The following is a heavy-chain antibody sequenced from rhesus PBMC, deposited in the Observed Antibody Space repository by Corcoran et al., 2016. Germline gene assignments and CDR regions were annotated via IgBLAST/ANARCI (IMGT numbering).Heavy chain of an antibody. V-gene: IGHV4-80*01. D-gene: IGHD4-11*01. J-gene: IGHJ2*01. CDR3: ARDDNNNGDWHFDF. CDR1: GASISSFW. Sequence: QVQLKESGPGLVRPSETLSLTCAVPGASISSFWRSWPRQPPGTGLEWIGEVNGDGGSTYSNPSLGSRVSISKDASNNQFSLKLTSVTAADTAMYYCARDDNNNGDWHFDFWGPGTPIIISS. CDR2: VNGDGGST.